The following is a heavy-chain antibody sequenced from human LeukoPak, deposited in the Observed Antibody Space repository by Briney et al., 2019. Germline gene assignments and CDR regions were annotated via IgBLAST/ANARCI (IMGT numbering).Heavy chain of an antibody. CDR2: IKQDGSGV. Sequence: PGGSLRLSCVGSGFKFSSHWMSWVRQAPGRGPEWVANIKQDGSGVDYVESVKGRFTISGDNAKSSSYLQMNSLRAEDTAIYYCERDFIWGQGTPVTVSS. V-gene: IGHV3-7*05. CDR1: GFKFSSHW. CDR3: ERDFI. D-gene: IGHD3-10*01. J-gene: IGHJ4*02.